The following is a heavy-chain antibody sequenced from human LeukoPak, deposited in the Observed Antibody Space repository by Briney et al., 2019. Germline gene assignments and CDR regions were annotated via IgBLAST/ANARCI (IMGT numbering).Heavy chain of an antibody. Sequence: GGSLRLSCAASGFTFSSYSMNWVRQAPGKGLEWVSSISSSSSYIYYADSVKGRFTISRDNAKNSLYLQMNSLRAEDTAVYYCARDLDDSSGYYHRGAFDIWGQGTMVTVSS. CDR2: ISSSSSYI. V-gene: IGHV3-21*01. CDR3: ARDLDDSSGYYHRGAFDI. D-gene: IGHD3-22*01. J-gene: IGHJ3*02. CDR1: GFTFSSYS.